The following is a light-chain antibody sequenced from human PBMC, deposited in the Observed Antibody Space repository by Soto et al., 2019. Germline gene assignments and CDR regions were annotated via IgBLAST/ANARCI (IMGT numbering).Light chain of an antibody. V-gene: IGKV3-20*01. CDR1: QSVSSSY. CDR3: QQYGVSPRT. J-gene: IGKJ1*01. CDR2: GAS. Sequence: EVVLTQSPGTLYLSPGERATFSCRASQSVSSSYLAWYQQRPGQAPRLLIYGASSRATGIPDRFSGSGSGTDFSLTISRLEPEDFAVYYCQQYGVSPRTFGQWTKVDI.